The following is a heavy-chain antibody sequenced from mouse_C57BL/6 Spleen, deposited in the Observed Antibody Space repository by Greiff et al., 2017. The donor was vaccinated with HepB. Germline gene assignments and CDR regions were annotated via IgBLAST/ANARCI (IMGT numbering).Heavy chain of an antibody. V-gene: IGHV1-9*01. J-gene: IGHJ4*01. D-gene: IGHD2-10*01. CDR2: ILPGSGST. CDR1: GYTFTGYW. CDR3: ARFPYYGTNDSAMDY. Sequence: QVQLQQSGAELMKPGASVKLSCKATGYTFTGYWIEWVKQRPGHGLEWIGEILPGSGSTNYKEKFKGKVTFTADTSSNTAYMQLSSLTTEDSAIYYCARFPYYGTNDSAMDYWGQGTSGTVSS.